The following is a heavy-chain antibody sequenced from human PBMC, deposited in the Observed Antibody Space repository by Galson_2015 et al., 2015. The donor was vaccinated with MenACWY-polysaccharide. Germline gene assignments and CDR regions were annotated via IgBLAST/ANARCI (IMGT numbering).Heavy chain of an antibody. J-gene: IGHJ4*02. V-gene: IGHV5-51*01. Sequence: QSGAEVKKPGESLKISCMGSGYRFTNYWTGWVRQMPGKGLEWMGIIYPSDSDTRYSPSLRGQVTISADKSINTAYLQWSSLKASDTGVYYCARREHYADYGDYFDSWGQGTLVTVSS. CDR3: ARREHYADYGDYFDS. CDR1: GYRFTNYW. D-gene: IGHD4-17*01. CDR2: IYPSDSDT.